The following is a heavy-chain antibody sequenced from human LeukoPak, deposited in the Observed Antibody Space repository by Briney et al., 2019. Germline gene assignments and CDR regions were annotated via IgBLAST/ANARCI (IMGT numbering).Heavy chain of an antibody. J-gene: IGHJ4*02. CDR3: AKEKPDVDLWCGEFLGND. CDR2: ISGSGGST. Sequence: GGSLRLSCAASGFTFSSYAMSWVRQAPGKGLEWVSAISGSGGSTYYADSVKGRFTISRDNSKNTLYLQMNSLRAEDTAVYYCAKEKPDVDLWCGEFLGNDLGQVTLVNVSS. V-gene: IGHV3-23*01. CDR1: GFTFSSYA. D-gene: IGHD3-10*01.